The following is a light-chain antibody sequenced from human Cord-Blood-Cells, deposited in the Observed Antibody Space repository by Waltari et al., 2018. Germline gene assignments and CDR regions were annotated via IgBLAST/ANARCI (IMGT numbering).Light chain of an antibody. CDR1: SSDFGGYNY. Sequence: QSALTQPRSVSGSPGQSVTISCTGTSSDFGGYNYVSCYQQHPGKAPKLIIYDVSKRPSGVPDRFSGSKSGNTASLTISGLQAEDEADYYCCSYAGSYTYVFGTGTKVTVL. CDR2: DVS. J-gene: IGLJ1*01. CDR3: CSYAGSYTYV. V-gene: IGLV2-11*01.